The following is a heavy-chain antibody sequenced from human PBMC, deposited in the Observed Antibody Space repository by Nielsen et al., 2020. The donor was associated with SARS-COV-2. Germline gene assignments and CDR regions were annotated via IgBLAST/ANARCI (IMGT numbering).Heavy chain of an antibody. Sequence: WIRQPPGKGLEWVAVISYDGSNKYYADSVKGRFTISRDNSKNTLCLQMNSLRAEDTAVYYCARLGCSSTSCYNGGAFDIWGQGTMVTVSS. CDR3: ARLGCSSTSCYNGGAFDI. CDR2: ISYDGSNK. D-gene: IGHD2-2*02. J-gene: IGHJ3*02. V-gene: IGHV3-30-3*01.